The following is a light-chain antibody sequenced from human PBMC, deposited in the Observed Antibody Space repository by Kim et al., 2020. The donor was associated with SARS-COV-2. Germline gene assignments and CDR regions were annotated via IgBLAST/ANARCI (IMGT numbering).Light chain of an antibody. CDR1: QDIINA. CDR3: QQYHAYPVA. V-gene: IGKV1-16*02. Sequence: DIQMTQSPSSLSASIGDRVTITCRASQDIINALTWFRQKPGKAPESLIYGASTLRSGVPSKFSGSGSGTDFTLTISSLQPEDFATYYCQQYHAYPVAFGQGTKLEI. J-gene: IGKJ2*01. CDR2: GAS.